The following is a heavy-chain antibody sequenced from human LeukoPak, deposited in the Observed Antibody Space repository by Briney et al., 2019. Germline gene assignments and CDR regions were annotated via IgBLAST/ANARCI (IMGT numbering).Heavy chain of an antibody. Sequence: PGGSLRLSCAASGFTFSSYGMSWVRQAPGKGLEWVSAISGSGGSTYYADSVKGRFTISRDNSKNTLYLQMNSLRAEDTAVYYGAKKGGGVRSRYFDWLFDYWGQGTLVTVSS. V-gene: IGHV3-23*01. CDR2: ISGSGGST. D-gene: IGHD3-9*01. J-gene: IGHJ4*02. CDR1: GFTFSSYG. CDR3: AKKGGGVRSRYFDWLFDY.